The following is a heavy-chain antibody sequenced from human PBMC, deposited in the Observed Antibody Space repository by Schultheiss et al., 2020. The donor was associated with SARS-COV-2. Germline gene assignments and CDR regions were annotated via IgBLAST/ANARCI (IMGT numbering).Heavy chain of an antibody. CDR2: IYYSGST. CDR3: ATERGITSGYHVDV. D-gene: IGHD3-10*01. J-gene: IGHJ6*03. CDR1: GGSISSGGYY. Sequence: SETLSLTCTVSGGSISSGGYYWSWIRQHPGKGLEWIGYIYYSGSTYYNPSLKSRVTISVDTSKNQFSLKLSSVTAADTAVYYCATERGITSGYHVDVWGKGTTVTVSS. V-gene: IGHV4-31*03.